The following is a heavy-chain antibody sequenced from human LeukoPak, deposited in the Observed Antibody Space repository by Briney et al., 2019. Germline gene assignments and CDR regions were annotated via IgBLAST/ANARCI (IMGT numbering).Heavy chain of an antibody. CDR1: GYSFTSYW. J-gene: IGHJ4*02. CDR3: ARHGPPDYYDRSGCNDFDY. CDR2: VYPGDSDT. V-gene: IGHV5-51*01. D-gene: IGHD3-22*01. Sequence: GESLKISCKGSGYSFTSYWIGWVRQMPGKGVELMGIVYPGDSDTRYSPSFQGQVTISADKSISTAYLQWSSLRASDTAMYYCARHGPPDYYDRSGCNDFDYWGQGTLVTVSS.